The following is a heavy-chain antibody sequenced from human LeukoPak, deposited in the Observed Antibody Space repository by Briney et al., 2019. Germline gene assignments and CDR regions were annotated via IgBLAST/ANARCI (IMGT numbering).Heavy chain of an antibody. CDR1: GDSVSTNSAS. V-gene: IGHV6-1*01. D-gene: IGHD1-26*01. J-gene: IGHJ5*02. Sequence: SQTLSLTCAISGDSVSTNSASWNWIRQSPSRGLEWLGRTYYRSKWYHDSALSVRSRMTVNPDTTKNQFTLHLNSVTPEDTAVYFCARDLGWEPLQSDNWFDPWGQGTLVTVS. CDR2: TYYRSKWYH. CDR3: ARDLGWEPLQSDNWFDP.